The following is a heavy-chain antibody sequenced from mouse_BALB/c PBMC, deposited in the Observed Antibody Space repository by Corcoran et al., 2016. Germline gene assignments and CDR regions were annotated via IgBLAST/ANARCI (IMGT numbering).Heavy chain of an antibody. CDR2: ISCYNGAT. J-gene: IGHJ4*01. CDR3: ARKYGNYDAMDY. Sequence: LVKTGASVKISCKASGYSFTGYYMHWVKQSHGKSLEWIGYISCYNGATSYNQKFKGKATFTVDTSSSTAYMQFNSLTSEDSAVYYWARKYGNYDAMDYWGQGTSVTVSS. CDR1: GYSFTGYY. D-gene: IGHD2-10*02. V-gene: IGHV1S34*01.